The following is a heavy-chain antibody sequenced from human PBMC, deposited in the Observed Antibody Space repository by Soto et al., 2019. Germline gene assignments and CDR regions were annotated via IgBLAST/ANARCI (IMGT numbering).Heavy chain of an antibody. CDR2: ITSSSSYI. Sequence: PGGSLRLSCVASGFTFSSYSMNWVRQAPGKGLEWVSSITSSSSYISYADSVKGRFTISRDNAKNSLYLQMNSLRAEDTAVYYWARDQPGYSYGYGLGYWGQGTLVTVSS. D-gene: IGHD5-18*01. V-gene: IGHV3-21*01. CDR3: ARDQPGYSYGYGLGY. CDR1: GFTFSSYS. J-gene: IGHJ4*02.